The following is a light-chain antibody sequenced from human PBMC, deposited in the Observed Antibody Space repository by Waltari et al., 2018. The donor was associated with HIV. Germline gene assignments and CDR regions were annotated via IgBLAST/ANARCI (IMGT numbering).Light chain of an antibody. J-gene: IGLJ1*01. CDR2: DDS. Sequence: SYVLTQPPSVAVAPGQTARVTCGGDNIATRSVNWYQQRQGQAPKLVAYDDSDRPTGIPERFSGSNCGNTATLTISRVEVGDEADYYCQVWDSGLYVFGTGTKVTVL. CDR1: NIATRS. CDR3: QVWDSGLYV. V-gene: IGLV3-21*02.